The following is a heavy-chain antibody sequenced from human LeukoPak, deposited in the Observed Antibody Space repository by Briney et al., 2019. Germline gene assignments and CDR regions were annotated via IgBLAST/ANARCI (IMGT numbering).Heavy chain of an antibody. CDR2: IYYSGST. J-gene: IGHJ4*02. D-gene: IGHD3-3*01. V-gene: IGHV4-39*07. CDR3: ASSPYYDFWSGYHYFDY. Sequence: SETLSLTCTVSGGSISSSSYYWGWIRQPPGKGLEWIGSIYYSGSTYYNPSLKSRVTISVDTSKNQFSLKLSSVTAADTAVYYCASSPYYDFWSGYHYFDYWGQGTLVTVSS. CDR1: GGSISSSSYY.